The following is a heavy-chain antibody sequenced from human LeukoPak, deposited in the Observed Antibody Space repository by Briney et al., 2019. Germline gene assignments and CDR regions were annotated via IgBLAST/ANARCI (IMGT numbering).Heavy chain of an antibody. D-gene: IGHD1-26*01. V-gene: IGHV1-46*01. CDR3: AGWIVGDTTSDY. CDR1: GYTFTNYY. CDR2: INPSGGGT. J-gene: IGHJ4*02. Sequence: ASVKVSCKASGYTFTNYYMQWVRQAPGQGLEWMGIINPSGGGTSYAQNFQGRVTMTRDTSTSTVYMALSSLTSEDTAVYYCAGWIVGDTTSDYWGQGTLVTVSS.